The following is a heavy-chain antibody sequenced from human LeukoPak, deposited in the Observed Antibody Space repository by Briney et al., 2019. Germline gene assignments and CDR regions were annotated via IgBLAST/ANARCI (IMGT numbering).Heavy chain of an antibody. CDR1: GFTFSNYW. CDR2: IKQDRSEK. V-gene: IGHV3-7*01. CDR3: ARDQATMVRGAYYYYMDV. J-gene: IGHJ6*03. D-gene: IGHD3-10*01. Sequence: GGSLRLSCAASGFTFSNYWMSWVRQAPGKGLEWVANIKQDRSEKYYVDSVKGRFTISRDNAKNSLYLQMNSLRAEDTAVYYCARDQATMVRGAYYYYMDVWGEGTTVTVSS.